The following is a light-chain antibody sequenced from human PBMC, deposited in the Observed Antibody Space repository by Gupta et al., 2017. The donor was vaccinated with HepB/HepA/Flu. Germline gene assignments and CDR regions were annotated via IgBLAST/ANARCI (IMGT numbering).Light chain of an antibody. CDR3: QVWDRSSDHTYVV. J-gene: IGLJ2*01. Sequence: SSVLTQPPSVSVAPGKTARITCGGNNIGSKSVHWYQQKPGQAPVLVIYYDSDRPSGIPERFSGSNSGNTATLTISRVEAGDEADYYCQVWDRSSDHTYVVFGGGTKLTVL. CDR2: YDS. V-gene: IGLV3-21*04. CDR1: NIGSKS.